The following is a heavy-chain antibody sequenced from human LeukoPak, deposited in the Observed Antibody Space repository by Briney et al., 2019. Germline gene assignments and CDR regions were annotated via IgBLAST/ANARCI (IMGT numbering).Heavy chain of an antibody. J-gene: IGHJ4*02. Sequence: SVKVSCKASGGSLSNYAINWVRQAPGQGPEWMGGIIPIFGTPKYVQRFQGRVTITADEPTSTAYMELRSLTSEDTAVYYCAREPRITGTAYFDYWGQGTLVTVSS. CDR2: IIPIFGTP. CDR3: AREPRITGTAYFDY. D-gene: IGHD1-7*01. CDR1: GGSLSNYA. V-gene: IGHV1-69*13.